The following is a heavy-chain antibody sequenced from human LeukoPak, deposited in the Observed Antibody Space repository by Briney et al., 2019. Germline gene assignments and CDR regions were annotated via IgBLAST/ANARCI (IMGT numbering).Heavy chain of an antibody. J-gene: IGHJ3*02. V-gene: IGHV4-31*03. CDR3: ARDLVGDPDAFDI. D-gene: IGHD4-17*01. Sequence: SQTLSLTCTVSGGSISSGGYYWSWIRQHPGKGLEWIGYIYYSGSTYYNPSLKSRVTISVDTSKNQFSLKLSSVTAAGTAVYYCARDLVGDPDAFDIWGQGTMVTVSS. CDR2: IYYSGST. CDR1: GGSISSGGYY.